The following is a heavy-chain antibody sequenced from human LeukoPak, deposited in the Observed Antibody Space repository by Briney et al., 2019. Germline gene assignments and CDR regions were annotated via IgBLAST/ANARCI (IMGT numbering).Heavy chain of an antibody. Sequence: PGGSLRLSCAASGFTFSSYAMHWVRQAPGKGLEWVAVISYDGSNKYYADSVKGRFTISRDNSKNTLYLQMNSLRAEDTAVYYCASTLLRYIRQFDYWGQGTLVTVSS. CDR2: ISYDGSNK. V-gene: IGHV3-30*04. J-gene: IGHJ4*02. CDR3: ASTLLRYIRQFDY. CDR1: GFTFSSYA. D-gene: IGHD4-17*01.